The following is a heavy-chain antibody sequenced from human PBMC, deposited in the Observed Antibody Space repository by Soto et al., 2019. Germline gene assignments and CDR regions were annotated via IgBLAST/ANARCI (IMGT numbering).Heavy chain of an antibody. CDR2: IIPIFGTA. CDR1: GGTFSSYA. Sequence: QVQLVQSGAEVKKPGSSVKVSCKASGGTFSSYAISWVRQAPGQGLEWMGGIIPIFGTANYAQKFLGRVKITADEATSNAYMELSSLRSEDTAVYYCARLREWELLYYFDYWGQGTLVTVSS. D-gene: IGHD1-26*01. V-gene: IGHV1-69*01. J-gene: IGHJ4*02. CDR3: ARLREWELLYYFDY.